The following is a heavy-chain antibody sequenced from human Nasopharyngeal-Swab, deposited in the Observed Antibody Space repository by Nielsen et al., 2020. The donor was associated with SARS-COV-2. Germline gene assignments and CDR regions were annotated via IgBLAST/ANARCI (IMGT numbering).Heavy chain of an antibody. J-gene: IGHJ6*02. V-gene: IGHV3-9*01. CDR2: ISWNSGSI. Sequence: GGSLRLSCAASGFTFDDYAMHWVRQAPGKGLELVSGISWNSGSIGYADSVKGRFTISRDNAKNSLYLQMNSLRAEDTALYYCAKGHYDILTGSLYYYGMDVWGQGTTVTVSS. CDR3: AKGHYDILTGSLYYYGMDV. CDR1: GFTFDDYA. D-gene: IGHD3-9*01.